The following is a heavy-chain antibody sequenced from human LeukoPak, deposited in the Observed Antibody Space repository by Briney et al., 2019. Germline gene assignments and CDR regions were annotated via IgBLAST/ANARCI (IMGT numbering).Heavy chain of an antibody. CDR2: IWNDGSNK. CDR3: ARASGALEVGDY. CDR1: GFTLSTYG. D-gene: IGHD2-15*01. J-gene: IGHJ4*02. Sequence: PGRSLRLSCAASGFTLSTYGMYWVRQAPGKGLEWVAVIWNDGSNKHYADSVKGRSTISRDNSKNTLDLQMNSLRAEDTAVYYCARASGALEVGDYWGQGTLVTVSS. V-gene: IGHV3-33*01.